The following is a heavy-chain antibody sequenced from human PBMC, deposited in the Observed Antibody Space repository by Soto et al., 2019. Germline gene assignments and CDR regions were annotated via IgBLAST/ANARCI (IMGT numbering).Heavy chain of an antibody. Sequence: QVQLQESGPGLVKPSETLSLTCTVSGGSISSYYWSWIRQPPGKGLEWIGYIYYSGSTNYNPSLKSRVTISVDTSKNQFSLKLSSMTAADTAVYYCAANAPYSSSLVDYWGQGTLVTVSS. CDR3: AANAPYSSSLVDY. CDR2: IYYSGST. CDR1: GGSISSYY. D-gene: IGHD6-13*01. J-gene: IGHJ4*02. V-gene: IGHV4-59*01.